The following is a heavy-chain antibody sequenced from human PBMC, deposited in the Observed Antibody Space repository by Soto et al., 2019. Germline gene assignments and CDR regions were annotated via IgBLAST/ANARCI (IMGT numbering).Heavy chain of an antibody. Sequence: VSCKASGYTFTSYGISWVRQAPGQGLEWMGWISAYNGNTNYAQKLQGRVTMTTDTSTSTAYMELRSLRSDDTAVYYCARASDFWSGYSYMDVWGKGTTVTVSS. CDR3: ARASDFWSGYSYMDV. CDR2: ISAYNGNT. CDR1: GYTFTSYG. D-gene: IGHD3-3*01. J-gene: IGHJ6*03. V-gene: IGHV1-18*01.